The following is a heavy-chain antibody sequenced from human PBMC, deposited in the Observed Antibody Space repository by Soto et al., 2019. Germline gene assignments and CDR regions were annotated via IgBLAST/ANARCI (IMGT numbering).Heavy chain of an antibody. CDR3: ARDWGYSSSFGFGNWFDP. J-gene: IGHJ5*02. Sequence: QVQLQESGPGLVKPSQTLSLTCTVSGGSISSGDYYWSWIRQPPGTGLEWIGYIYYSGSTYYNPSLKSRVTISVDTFKNQFSLKLSSVTAADTAVYYCARDWGYSSSFGFGNWFDPWGQGTLVTVSS. CDR1: GGSISSGDYY. V-gene: IGHV4-30-4*01. D-gene: IGHD6-6*01. CDR2: IYYSGST.